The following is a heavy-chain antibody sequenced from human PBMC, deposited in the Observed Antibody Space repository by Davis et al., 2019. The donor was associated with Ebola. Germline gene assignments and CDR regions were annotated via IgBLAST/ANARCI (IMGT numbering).Heavy chain of an antibody. J-gene: IGHJ4*02. V-gene: IGHV3-73*01. CDR3: TNRKNEY. CDR2: IRSKANSYAT. Sequence: PGGSLRLSCAASGFTFSDSAMHWVRQASGRGLEWVARIRSKANSYATTYAASVKGRFTISRDDSKNTAYLQMNSLKMDDTAVYYCTNRKNEYWGQGTLVTVSS. CDR1: GFTFSDSA.